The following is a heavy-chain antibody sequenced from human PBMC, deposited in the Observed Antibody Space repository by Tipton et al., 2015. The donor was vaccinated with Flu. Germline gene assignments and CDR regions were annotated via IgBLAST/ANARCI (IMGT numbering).Heavy chain of an antibody. CDR1: GGSISSSSYY. CDR3: ARDHHSSSAFLAYYYGMDV. J-gene: IGHJ6*02. V-gene: IGHV4-39*07. CDR2: IYYSGST. Sequence: LRLSCTVSGGSISSSSYYWGWIRQPPGKGLEWIGSIYYSGSTYYNPSLKSRVTISVDTSKNQFSLKLSPVTAADTAEYYCARDHHSSSAFLAYYYGMDVWGQGTTVTVSS. D-gene: IGHD6-6*01.